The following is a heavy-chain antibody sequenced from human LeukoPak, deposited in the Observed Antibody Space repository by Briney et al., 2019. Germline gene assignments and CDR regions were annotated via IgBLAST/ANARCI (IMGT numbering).Heavy chain of an antibody. J-gene: IGHJ4*02. CDR1: GASISSHY. CDR2: IYYSGST. CDR3: ARLLVPGAGGYYFDS. Sequence: SETLSLTCTVSGASISSHYWSWIRQPPGKGLEWIGHIYYSGSTYYNPSLKSRLTVSVDRSKNQYSLELSSATAADTAVYYCARLLVPGAGGYYFDSCGQGTLVTVSS. V-gene: IGHV4-59*11. D-gene: IGHD2-2*01.